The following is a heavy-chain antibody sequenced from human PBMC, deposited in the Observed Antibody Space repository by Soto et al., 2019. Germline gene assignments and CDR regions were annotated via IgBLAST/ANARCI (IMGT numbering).Heavy chain of an antibody. J-gene: IGHJ4*02. Sequence: QVQLQESGPGLVKPSQTLSLTCTVSGGSISSGDYYWSWIRQPPGKGLEWIGYIYYSGSTYYNPSLKRRVTISVDTSKNQFSLKLSSVTAVDTAVYYCARVTAAGKPGPHFDYWGQGTLVTVSS. CDR3: ARVTAAGKPGPHFDY. CDR1: GGSISSGDYY. D-gene: IGHD6-13*01. V-gene: IGHV4-30-4*01. CDR2: IYYSGST.